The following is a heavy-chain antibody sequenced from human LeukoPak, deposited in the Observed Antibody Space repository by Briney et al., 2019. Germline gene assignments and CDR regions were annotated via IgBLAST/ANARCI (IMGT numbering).Heavy chain of an antibody. V-gene: IGHV3-23*01. CDR2: ISGSGVST. D-gene: IGHD2-15*01. Sequence: PGGSLTLSCVASGFTLSTYAMNWVRQAPGKGLEWVSAISGSGVSTYYADSVKGRFTISRDNSKNTLYLQMHSLRAEDTALYYCAKDALLGYCGGGRCPFDYWGQGTLVTVAS. J-gene: IGHJ4*02. CDR3: AKDALLGYCGGGRCPFDY. CDR1: GFTLSTYA.